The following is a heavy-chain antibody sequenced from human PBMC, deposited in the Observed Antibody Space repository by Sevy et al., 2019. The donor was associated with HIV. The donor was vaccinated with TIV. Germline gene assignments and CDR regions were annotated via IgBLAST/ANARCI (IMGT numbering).Heavy chain of an antibody. D-gene: IGHD1-26*01. V-gene: IGHV1-8*01. CDR1: GYTFTSYD. CDR3: ARGTLVGAIYYFDY. CDR2: MNPNSGNT. J-gene: IGHJ4*02. Sequence: ASVKVSCKASGYTFTSYDINWVRQATGQGLEWMGWMNPNSGNTGYAQKFQGRVTMTRNTSISTAYMELGSLRSEDTAVYYCARGTLVGAIYYFDYWGQGTLVTVSS.